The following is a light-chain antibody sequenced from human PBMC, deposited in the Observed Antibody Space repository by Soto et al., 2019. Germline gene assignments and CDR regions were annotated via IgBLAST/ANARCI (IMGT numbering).Light chain of an antibody. V-gene: IGKV1-5*01. CDR2: DAS. Sequence: DIQMTQSPSTLSASVGDRVTITCRASQSISSWLAWYQQKPGKAPKVLIYDASSLESGVPSRFSGSGSGTEFTLTISSLQPDGFATYYCQQYNSYSLTFGGGTKVEIK. J-gene: IGKJ4*01. CDR3: QQYNSYSLT. CDR1: QSISSW.